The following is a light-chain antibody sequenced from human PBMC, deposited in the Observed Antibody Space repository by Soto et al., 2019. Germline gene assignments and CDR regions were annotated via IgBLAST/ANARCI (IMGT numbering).Light chain of an antibody. V-gene: IGKV1-9*01. Sequence: DIQLTQSPSSLSASLGDRVTITCRASQGISSYLAWYQQKPGKAPKLLIYAASTLQSGVPSRFSGSGSGTEFTLTISSLQPEDFATYYCQQLNSYPLFGQGTRLEI. CDR3: QQLNSYPL. CDR2: AAS. CDR1: QGISSY. J-gene: IGKJ5*01.